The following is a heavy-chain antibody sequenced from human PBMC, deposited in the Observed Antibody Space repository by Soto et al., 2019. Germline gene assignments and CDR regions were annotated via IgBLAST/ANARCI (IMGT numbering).Heavy chain of an antibody. J-gene: IGHJ5*02. D-gene: IGHD3-10*01. CDR3: ARGGGFGNYGAGSSSQTGAQVNNWFDP. CDR2: INHRGST. Sequence: SETLSLTCAVYGGSFSGSYWSWIRQPPGKGMEWIGEINHRGSTHYNPSLKSRDTISVDTSKNQFPLKLSSVTAADTAVYYCARGGGFGNYGAGSSSQTGAQVNNWFDPWGQGTLVTVS. CDR1: GGSFSGSY. V-gene: IGHV4-34*01.